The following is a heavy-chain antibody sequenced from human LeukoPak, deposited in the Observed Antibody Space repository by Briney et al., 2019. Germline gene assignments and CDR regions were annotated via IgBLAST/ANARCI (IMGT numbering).Heavy chain of an antibody. CDR2: IYYSGST. CDR3: ARHWDLYGHYTRKPLDDAFDS. Sequence: SETLSLTCTVSGGSISSSSYYWGWIRQPPGKGLEWIGSIYYSGSTYYNPSLKSRVTISVDTSKNQFSLKLSSLTTADTAVYDCARHWDLYGHYTRKPLDDAFDSWGQGTMVTASS. J-gene: IGHJ3*02. CDR1: GGSISSSSYY. V-gene: IGHV4-39*01. D-gene: IGHD4-17*01.